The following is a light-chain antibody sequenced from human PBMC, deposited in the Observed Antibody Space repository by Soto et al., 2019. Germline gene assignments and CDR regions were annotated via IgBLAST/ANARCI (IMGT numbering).Light chain of an antibody. J-gene: IGKJ1*01. CDR1: QSVSSN. V-gene: IGKV3-15*01. CDR3: HQHNNWWT. CDR2: GAS. Sequence: EVVMTQSPATLSVSPGERATLSCRASQSVSSNLAWYQQKPGQAPRLLIYGASTRAAGIPVRFSGSGSGTDFTLTITSLQSEDFGVYYCHQHNNWWTFGQGTKVEIK.